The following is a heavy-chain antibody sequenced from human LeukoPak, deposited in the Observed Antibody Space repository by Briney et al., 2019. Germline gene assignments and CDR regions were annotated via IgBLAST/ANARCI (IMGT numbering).Heavy chain of an antibody. V-gene: IGHV3-9*01. CDR3: AKSKYGGYSGYDSLGY. CDR1: GFTFDDYA. J-gene: IGHJ4*02. D-gene: IGHD5-12*01. Sequence: GRSLRLSCAASGFTFDDYAMHWVRQAPGKGLEWVSGISWNSGSIGYADSVKGRFTISRDNAKNSLYLQMNSLRAEDTALYYCAKSKYGGYSGYDSLGYWGQGTLVTVSS. CDR2: ISWNSGSI.